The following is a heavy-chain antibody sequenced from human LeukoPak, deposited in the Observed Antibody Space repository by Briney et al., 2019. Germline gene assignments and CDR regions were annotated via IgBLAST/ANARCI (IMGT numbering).Heavy chain of an antibody. CDR3: AREHPSIVGATDYFDY. V-gene: IGHV4-59*01. Sequence: PSETLSLTCTVSGGSISSYYWSRIRQPPGKGLEWIGYIYYSGSTNYNPSLKSRVTISVDTSKNQFSLKLSSVTAADTAVYYCAREHPSIVGATDYFDYWGQGTLVTVSS. D-gene: IGHD1-26*01. CDR2: IYYSGST. J-gene: IGHJ4*02. CDR1: GGSISSYY.